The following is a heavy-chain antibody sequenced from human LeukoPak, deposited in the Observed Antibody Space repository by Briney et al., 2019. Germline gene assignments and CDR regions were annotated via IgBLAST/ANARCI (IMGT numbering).Heavy chain of an antibody. CDR2: ISSSSSYI. CDR1: GFTFSSYS. J-gene: IGHJ4*02. Sequence: ETGGSLRLSCAASGFTFSSYSMNWVRQAPGKGLEWVSSISSSSSYIYYADSVKGRFTISRDNAKNSLYLQMNSLRAEDTAVYYCARESEPWGVDYYGSGSYFFWGQGTLVTVSS. D-gene: IGHD3-10*01. CDR3: ARESEPWGVDYYGSGSYFF. V-gene: IGHV3-21*01.